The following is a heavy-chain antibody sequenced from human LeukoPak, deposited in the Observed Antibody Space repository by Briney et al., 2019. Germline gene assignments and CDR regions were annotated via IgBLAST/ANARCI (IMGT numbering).Heavy chain of an antibody. V-gene: IGHV1-24*01. J-gene: IGHJ5*02. CDR1: GYTFTELS. Sequence: ASVKVSCKVSGYTFTELSMHWVRQAPGKGLEWMGGFDPEDGETIYAQKFQGRVTMTEDTSTDTAYMELSSLRSEDTAVYYCATGGDGYNSGVDWFDPWGQGTLVTVSS. D-gene: IGHD5-24*01. CDR2: FDPEDGET. CDR3: ATGGDGYNSGVDWFDP.